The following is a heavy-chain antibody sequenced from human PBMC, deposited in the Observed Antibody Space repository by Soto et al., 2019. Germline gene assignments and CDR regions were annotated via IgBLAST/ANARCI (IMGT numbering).Heavy chain of an antibody. CDR1: GGSFSGYY. CDR2: INHSGST. D-gene: IGHD3-3*01. Sequence: QVQLQQWGAGLLKPSETLSLTCAVYGGSFSGYYWSWIRQPPGKGLEWIGEINHSGSTNYNPSLKSRVTISVDTSKNQFSLKLSSVTAADTAVYYCARKVGYDFWSGYYNWFDPWGQGTLVTVSS. CDR3: ARKVGYDFWSGYYNWFDP. V-gene: IGHV4-34*01. J-gene: IGHJ5*02.